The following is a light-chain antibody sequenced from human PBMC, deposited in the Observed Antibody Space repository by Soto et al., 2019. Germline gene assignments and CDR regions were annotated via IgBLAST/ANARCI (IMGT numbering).Light chain of an antibody. V-gene: IGKV3-15*01. CDR3: QQYDSIPPWT. J-gene: IGKJ1*01. Sequence: EIVMTQSPATLSVSPGERATLSGRASQSVSSNLAWYQQKPGQAPRLLIYGASTRATGIPARFSGSGSGTELTLTISRLDPEDYAVYFCQQYDSIPPWTFGQGTKVDIK. CDR2: GAS. CDR1: QSVSSN.